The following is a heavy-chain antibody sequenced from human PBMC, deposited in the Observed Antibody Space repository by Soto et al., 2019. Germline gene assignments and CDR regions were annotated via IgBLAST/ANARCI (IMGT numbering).Heavy chain of an antibody. CDR3: ARERRAACSGGSCYTRGYYYYGMDV. CDR2: ISYDGSNK. J-gene: IGHJ6*02. CDR1: GFTFSSYA. V-gene: IGHV3-30-3*01. Sequence: GGSLRLSCAASGFTFSSYAMHWVRQAPGKGLEWVAVISYDGSNKYYADSVKGRFTISRDNSKNTLYLQMNSLRAEDTAVYYCARERRAACSGGSCYTRGYYYYGMDVWGQGTTVTVSS. D-gene: IGHD2-15*01.